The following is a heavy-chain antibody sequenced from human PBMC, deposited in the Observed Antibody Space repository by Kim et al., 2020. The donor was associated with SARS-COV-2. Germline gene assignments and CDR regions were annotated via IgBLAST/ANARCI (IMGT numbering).Heavy chain of an antibody. CDR1: GGTFSSYA. CDR3: AREDGVPAATTYYYYYGMDV. Sequence: SVKVSCKASGGTFSSYAISWVRQAPGQGLEWMGGIIPIFGTANYAQKFQGRVTITADESTSTAYMELSSLRSEDTAVYYCAREDGVPAATTYYYYYGMDVWGQGTTVTVSS. J-gene: IGHJ6*02. V-gene: IGHV1-69*13. D-gene: IGHD2-2*01. CDR2: IIPIFGTA.